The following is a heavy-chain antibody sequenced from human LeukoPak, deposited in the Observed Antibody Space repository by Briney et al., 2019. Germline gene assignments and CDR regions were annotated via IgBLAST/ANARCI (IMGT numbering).Heavy chain of an antibody. CDR1: GGSISSSISY. J-gene: IGHJ6*03. Sequence: SETLSLTCSLSGGSISSSISYWGWIRQPPGKGLEWIGSMYYSGTTYYNPSLKSRVTISVDASKNQFSLRLSSVTAADTAVYYCARSPNYYYMDVWGKGTTVTVSS. V-gene: IGHV4-39*01. CDR2: MYYSGTT. CDR3: ARSPNYYYMDV. D-gene: IGHD5-24*01.